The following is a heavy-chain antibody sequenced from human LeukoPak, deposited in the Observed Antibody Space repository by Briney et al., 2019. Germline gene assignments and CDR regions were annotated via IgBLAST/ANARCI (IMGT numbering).Heavy chain of an antibody. CDR2: IYTSGST. V-gene: IGHV4-61*02. D-gene: IGHD2-15*01. CDR3: ARALIDCSGGSCYQIFDY. CDR1: GGSISSGSYY. Sequence: PSQTLSLTCTVSGGSISSGSYYWSWIRQPAGKGLEWIGRIYTSGSTNYNPSLKSRVTISVDTSKNQFSLKLISVTAADTAVYYCARALIDCSGGSCYQIFDYWGQGTLVTVSS. J-gene: IGHJ4*02.